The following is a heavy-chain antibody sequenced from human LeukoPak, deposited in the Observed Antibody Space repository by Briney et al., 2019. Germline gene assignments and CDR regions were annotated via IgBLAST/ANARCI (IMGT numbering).Heavy chain of an antibody. V-gene: IGHV3-30*04. CDR2: ISYDGSNK. CDR3: ARVHYAFWSGQDY. CDR1: GFTFSSYA. J-gene: IGHJ4*02. D-gene: IGHD3-3*01. Sequence: VGSLRLSCAASGFTFSSYAMHWVRQAPGKGLEWVAVISYDGSNKYYADSVKGRFTISRDNSKHTLYLQMNRLSAEATAVYYCARVHYAFWSGQDYWGQGTLVTVSS.